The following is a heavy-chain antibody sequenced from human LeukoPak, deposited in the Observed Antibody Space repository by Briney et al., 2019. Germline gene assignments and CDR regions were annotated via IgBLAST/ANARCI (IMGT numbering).Heavy chain of an antibody. Sequence: PSETLSLTCSVFGGSVSGYYWTWVRQPPGKGLEWIGHISGSGSTNYNPSLKSRISISADTSTNHFTLRLSSVTAADTAVYYCARGVGTTTVDWFDPWGQGTLVTVFS. CDR3: ARGVGTTTVDWFDP. V-gene: IGHV4-4*09. CDR2: ISGSGST. J-gene: IGHJ5*02. CDR1: GGSVSGYY. D-gene: IGHD1-14*01.